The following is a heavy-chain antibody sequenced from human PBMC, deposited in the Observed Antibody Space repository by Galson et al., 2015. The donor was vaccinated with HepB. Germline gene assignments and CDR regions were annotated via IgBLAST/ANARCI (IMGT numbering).Heavy chain of an antibody. CDR3: ARLPRYSSGWYISNDYYYGMDV. V-gene: IGHV4-39*01. Sequence: TLSLTCTVSGGSISSSSYYWGWIRQPPGKGLEWIGSIYYSGSTYYNPTLKSRVTISVDTSKNQFSLKLSSVTAADTAVYYCARLPRYSSGWYISNDYYYGMDVWGQGTTVTVSS. J-gene: IGHJ6*02. CDR2: IYYSGST. D-gene: IGHD6-19*01. CDR1: GGSISSSSYY.